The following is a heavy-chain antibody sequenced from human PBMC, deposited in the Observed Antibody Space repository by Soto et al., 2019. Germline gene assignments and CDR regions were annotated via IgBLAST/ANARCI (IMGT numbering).Heavy chain of an antibody. CDR3: AREDRYSSSWYSFHY. J-gene: IGHJ4*02. V-gene: IGHV3-53*01. CDR1: GFTVSNDY. CDR2: IYGGGST. D-gene: IGHD6-13*01. Sequence: EVQLVESGGGLIQPGGSLRLSCAASGFTVSNDYMNWVRQAPGKGLEWVSVIYGGGSTFYADSVKGRFTISRDNSKNTLYLQMTSLRAEDTAVYYCAREDRYSSSWYSFHYWGQGTLVTVSS.